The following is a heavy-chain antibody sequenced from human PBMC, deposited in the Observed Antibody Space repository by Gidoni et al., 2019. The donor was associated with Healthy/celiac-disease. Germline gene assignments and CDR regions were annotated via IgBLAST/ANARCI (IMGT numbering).Heavy chain of an antibody. Sequence: HVQLVESGGGVVQPGRSLRLSCAASGFTFSSYGMHWVRQAPGKGLEWVAVISYDGSNKYYADPVKGRFTISRDNSKNTLYLQMNSLRAEDTAVYYCAKGEGFGETWGQGTLVTVSS. CDR3: AKGEGFGET. CDR1: GFTFSSYG. CDR2: ISYDGSNK. V-gene: IGHV3-30*18. D-gene: IGHD3-10*01. J-gene: IGHJ5*02.